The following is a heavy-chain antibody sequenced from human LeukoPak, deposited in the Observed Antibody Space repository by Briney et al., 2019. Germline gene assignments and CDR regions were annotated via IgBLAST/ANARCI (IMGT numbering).Heavy chain of an antibody. CDR2: ISYDGSNK. CDR1: GFTFSSYA. V-gene: IGHV3-30-3*01. J-gene: IGHJ4*02. Sequence: PGGSLRLSCAASGFTFSSYAMQSVRQAPGKGLEWAAVISYDGSNKYYADSVKGRFTISRDNSKNTLYLQMNSLRAEDTAVYYCARVEIAAAGTGGDYWGQGTLVTVSS. D-gene: IGHD6-13*01. CDR3: ARVEIAAAGTGGDY.